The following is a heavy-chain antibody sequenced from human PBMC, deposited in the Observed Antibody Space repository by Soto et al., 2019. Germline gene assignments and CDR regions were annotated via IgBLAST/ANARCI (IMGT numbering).Heavy chain of an antibody. CDR3: ATKYQLPGPNL. V-gene: IGHV3-48*03. CDR2: LNSYGNII. CDR1: GFTFSSYE. D-gene: IGHD2-2*01. J-gene: IGHJ4*02. Sequence: HPGGSLRLSCTASGFTFSSYEMNWVRQAPGKGLEWISYLNSYGNIINYADSVRGRFTISRDSAKNSLYLQMNSLRAEDTAVYYCATKYQLPGPNLWGQGTLVTVSS.